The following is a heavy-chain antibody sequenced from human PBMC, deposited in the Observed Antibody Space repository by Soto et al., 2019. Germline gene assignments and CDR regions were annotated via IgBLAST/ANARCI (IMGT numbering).Heavy chain of an antibody. V-gene: IGHV3-33*08. J-gene: IGHJ6*02. CDR1: EVTFNNYG. D-gene: IGHD2-2*01. CDR2: IWYDGSNK. Sequence: RGSLRLSCEASEVTFNNYGMQWVRHDSGKGLEWVAVIWYDGSNKYYADSVKGRFTISRDNSKNTLYLQMNSLRAEDTAVYYCARDGLGYCSSTSCPGGMDVWGQGT. CDR3: ARDGLGYCSSTSCPGGMDV.